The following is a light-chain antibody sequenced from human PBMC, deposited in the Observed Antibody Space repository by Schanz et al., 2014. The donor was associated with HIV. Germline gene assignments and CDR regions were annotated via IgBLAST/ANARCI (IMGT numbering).Light chain of an antibody. J-gene: IGLJ2*01. Sequence: QSVLTQPPSASGTPGQRVTISCSGSRSNIGRNTVNWYQQLPRTAPKLLIYSNNQQPSGVPDRFSGSKSGTSASLAISGLQSEDEADYYCAAWDDSLKGVIFGGGTKLTVL. CDR3: AAWDDSLKGVI. V-gene: IGLV1-44*01. CDR1: RSNIGRNT. CDR2: SNN.